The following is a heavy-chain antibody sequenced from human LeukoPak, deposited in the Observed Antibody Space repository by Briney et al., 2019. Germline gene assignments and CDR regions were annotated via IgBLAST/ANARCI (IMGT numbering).Heavy chain of an antibody. CDR1: GYSFTKYW. CDR2: IYPDDSDT. J-gene: IGHJ4*02. CDR3: ARGPGYFDY. Sequence: GESLKISCQGSGYSFTKYWIAWVRQMPGKGLEWMGIIYPDDSDTRYSPSFQGQVTISADKSFSTAYLQWSSLEASDTAMYYCARGPGYFDYWGPGTLVTVSS. V-gene: IGHV5-51*01.